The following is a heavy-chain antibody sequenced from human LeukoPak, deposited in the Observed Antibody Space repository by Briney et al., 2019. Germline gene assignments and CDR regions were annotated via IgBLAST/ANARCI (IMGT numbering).Heavy chain of an antibody. J-gene: IGHJ5*02. CDR3: ARGHLGVRVCDP. CDR1: GGSISIGDYY. V-gene: IGHV4-30-4*01. Sequence: SETLSLTCTVSGGSISIGDYYWSWFRQPPGKALEWIGYIYYSGSTYYNPSLKSRVTISVVTSKNQFSLKLSSVTAADTAVYYCARGHLGVRVCDPWGKGALVTVSS. D-gene: IGHD3-10*01. CDR2: IYYSGST.